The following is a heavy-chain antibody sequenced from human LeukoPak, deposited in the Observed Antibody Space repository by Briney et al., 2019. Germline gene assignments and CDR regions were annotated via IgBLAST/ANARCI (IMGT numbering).Heavy chain of an antibody. Sequence: SETLSLTCTVSGGSVSSRTYYWGWIRQPPGKGLEWIGYIYYSGSTNYNPSLKSRVTISVDTSKNQFSLKLSSVTAADTAVYYCARGGLGYCSSTSCYPQSGDYWGQGTLVTVSS. CDR2: IYYSGST. CDR1: GGSVSSRTYY. CDR3: ARGGLGYCSSTSCYPQSGDY. V-gene: IGHV4-61*01. D-gene: IGHD2-2*01. J-gene: IGHJ4*02.